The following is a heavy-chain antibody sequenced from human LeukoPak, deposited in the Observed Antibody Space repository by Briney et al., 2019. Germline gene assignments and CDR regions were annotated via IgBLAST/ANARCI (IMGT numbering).Heavy chain of an antibody. CDR2: ISAYNGNT. CDR3: ARDEGIVVVPAAMGIDY. J-gene: IGHJ4*02. Sequence: ASVKVSCKASGYTFTSYGISWVRQAPGQGLEWMGWISAYNGNTNYAQKLQGRVTTTTDTSTSTAYMELRSLRSDDTAVYYCARDEGIVVVPAAMGIDYWGQGTLVTVSS. CDR1: GYTFTSYG. D-gene: IGHD2-2*01. V-gene: IGHV1-18*01.